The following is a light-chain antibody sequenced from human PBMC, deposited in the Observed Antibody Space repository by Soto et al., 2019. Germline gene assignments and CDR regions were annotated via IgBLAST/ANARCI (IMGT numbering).Light chain of an antibody. J-gene: IGKJ1*01. V-gene: IGKV1-39*01. Sequence: DIQMTQSPSSLSASVGDRVTITCRASQTISTYLNWYQQKPGEAPKLLIYAGFFLLRGVPSRFSGSESGPECILSISNLQPEDSGTYYCQETYTTLWTFGPGTKVEI. CDR1: QTISTY. CDR2: AGF. CDR3: QETYTTLWT.